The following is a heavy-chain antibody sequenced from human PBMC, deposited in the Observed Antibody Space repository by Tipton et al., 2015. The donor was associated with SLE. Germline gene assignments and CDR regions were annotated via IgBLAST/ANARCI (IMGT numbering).Heavy chain of an antibody. CDR3: ARQDYSSSSAGWFDP. V-gene: IGHV4-59*08. CDR1: GGSISSYY. CDR2: IYYSGST. D-gene: IGHD6-6*01. J-gene: IGHJ5*02. Sequence: TLSLTCTVSGGSISSYYWSWIRQPPGKGLEWIGYIYYSGSTNYNPSLKSRVTISVDTSKNQFSLNLNSVTAADTAVYYCARQDYSSSSAGWFDPWGQGTLVTVSS.